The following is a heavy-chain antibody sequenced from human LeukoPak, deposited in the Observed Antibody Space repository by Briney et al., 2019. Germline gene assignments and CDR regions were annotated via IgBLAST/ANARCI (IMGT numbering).Heavy chain of an antibody. CDR3: ARFSVAVAGPKLDY. Sequence: SETLSLTCTVSGASISNYYWSWIRQPPGKGLEWIGYIYSSGSVNYNPSLKSRVTISVDTSKNQFSLKLSSVTAADTAVYYCARFSVAVAGPKLDYWGQGTLVTVSS. V-gene: IGHV4-59*12. CDR2: IYSSGSV. D-gene: IGHD6-19*01. CDR1: GASISNYY. J-gene: IGHJ4*02.